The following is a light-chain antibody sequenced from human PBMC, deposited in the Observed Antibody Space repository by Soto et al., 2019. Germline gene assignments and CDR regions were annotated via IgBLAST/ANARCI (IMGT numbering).Light chain of an antibody. CDR3: QHYNSYSWT. V-gene: IGKV1-5*01. J-gene: IGKJ1*01. Sequence: DIQMTQSPSTLSASVGYRFTITCLASQSISVWLAWYQQKPGKAPKVLIYDASRLESGVPSRFSGSGSGTEFTLTISSLQPADFATYYCQHYNSYSWTFGQGTKVDIK. CDR1: QSISVW. CDR2: DAS.